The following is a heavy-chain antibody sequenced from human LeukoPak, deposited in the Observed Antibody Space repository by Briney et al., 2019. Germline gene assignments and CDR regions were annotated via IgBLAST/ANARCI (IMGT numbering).Heavy chain of an antibody. D-gene: IGHD6-13*01. CDR1: GGSFSGYY. V-gene: IGHV4-34*01. CDR3: ARAPPGRIAAAGTIFDY. Sequence: PSETLSPTCAVYGGSFSGYYWSWIRQPPGKGLEWIGEINHSGSTNYNPSLKSRVTISVDTSKNQFSLKLSSVTAADTAVYYCARAPPGRIAAAGTIFDYWGQGTLVTVSS. J-gene: IGHJ4*02. CDR2: INHSGST.